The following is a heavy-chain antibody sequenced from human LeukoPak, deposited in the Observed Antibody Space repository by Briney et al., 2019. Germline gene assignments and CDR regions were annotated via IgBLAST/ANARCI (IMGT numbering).Heavy chain of an antibody. Sequence: SETLSLTCTVSGGSISSYYWSWIRQPPGKGLEWIGYIYYSGSTNYNPSLKSRVTISVDTSKNQFSLKLSSMTAADTAVYYCARHPYGGYGYLDYWGQGTLVTVSS. CDR2: IYYSGST. V-gene: IGHV4-59*08. D-gene: IGHD5-12*01. CDR3: ARHPYGGYGYLDY. J-gene: IGHJ4*02. CDR1: GGSISSYY.